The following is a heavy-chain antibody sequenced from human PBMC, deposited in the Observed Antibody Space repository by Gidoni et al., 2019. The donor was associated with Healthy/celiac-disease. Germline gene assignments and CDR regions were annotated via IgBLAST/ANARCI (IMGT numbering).Heavy chain of an antibody. CDR1: GGTFSSYA. Sequence: QVQLVQSGAEVKKTGSSVKVSCKAPGGTFSSYAISWVRQAPGQGLEWMGGINPIFGTANYAQKFQGRVTITADESTSTAYMELSSLRSEDTAVYYCARIVVVPRRLGYGMDVWGQGTTVTVSS. J-gene: IGHJ6*02. CDR3: ARIVVVPRRLGYGMDV. V-gene: IGHV1-69*01. D-gene: IGHD2-2*01. CDR2: INPIFGTA.